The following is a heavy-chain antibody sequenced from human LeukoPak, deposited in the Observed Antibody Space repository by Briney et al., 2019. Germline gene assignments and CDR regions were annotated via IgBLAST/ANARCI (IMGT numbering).Heavy chain of an antibody. J-gene: IGHJ3*01. V-gene: IGHV3-53*01. CDR1: GFTVRSKY. Sequence: PGGSLRLPCAASGFTVRSKYMGWVRQAPGKGLEWVSPTHNDGSTYYADSVQGRFIISRDNSENSLYLQMNSLRAEDTAVYYCATGKNDIGAAFDFWGQGTMVTVSS. CDR3: ATGKNDIGAAFDF. D-gene: IGHD1-1*01. CDR2: THNDGST.